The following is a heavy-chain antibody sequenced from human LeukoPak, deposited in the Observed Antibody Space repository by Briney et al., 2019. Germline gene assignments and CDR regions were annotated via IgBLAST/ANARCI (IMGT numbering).Heavy chain of an antibody. Sequence: PGGSLRLSCAASGFTFYSYAMSWVCQAPGKGLEWVSTISGSGAGAYYADSVKGRFTISRDSSRNTLYLQMNSLRDEDTAVYYCARETVGLDYWGQGTLVTVSS. V-gene: IGHV3-23*01. J-gene: IGHJ4*02. CDR1: GFTFYSYA. CDR3: ARETVGLDY. CDR2: ISGSGAGA. D-gene: IGHD4-23*01.